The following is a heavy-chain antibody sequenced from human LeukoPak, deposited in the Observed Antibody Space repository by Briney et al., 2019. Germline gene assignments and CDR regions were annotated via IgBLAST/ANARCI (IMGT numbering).Heavy chain of an antibody. D-gene: IGHD3-22*01. CDR1: GFTLSSYW. CDR2: INSDGSTT. Sequence: GGSLRLSCAASGFTLSSYWMHWVRQAPGKGLVWVSRINSDGSTTNYADSVKGRFTISRDNAKNTLYLQMNSLRAEDTAVYYCARAADSSGYYDYWGQGTLVTVSS. CDR3: ARAADSSGYYDY. J-gene: IGHJ4*02. V-gene: IGHV3-74*01.